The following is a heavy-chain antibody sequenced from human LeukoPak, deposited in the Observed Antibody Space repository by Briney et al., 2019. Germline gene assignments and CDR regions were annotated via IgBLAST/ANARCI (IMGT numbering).Heavy chain of an antibody. J-gene: IGHJ5*02. CDR2: MNPNSGNT. Sequence: ASVKVSCKASGYTFTSYDINWVRQATGQGLEWMGWMNPNSGNTGYAQKFQGRVTITRNTSISTAYMELSSLRSEDTAVYYCARGVAVRGVIKDGWFDPWGQGTLVTVSS. CDR3: ARGVAVRGVIKDGWFDP. V-gene: IGHV1-8*03. CDR1: GYTFTSYD. D-gene: IGHD3-10*01.